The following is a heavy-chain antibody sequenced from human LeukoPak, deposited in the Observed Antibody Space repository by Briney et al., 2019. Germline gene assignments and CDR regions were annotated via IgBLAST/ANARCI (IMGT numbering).Heavy chain of an antibody. J-gene: IGHJ3*02. CDR2: IFYSGSA. V-gene: IGHV4-34*12. CDR3: ARLGWGDAFDI. D-gene: IGHD7-27*01. Sequence: SETLSLTCAVYGGSFSGYYWGWVRQPPGKGLQWIGHIFYSGSAYYSPSLKSRVTISVDTSQNQFSLKLTSVTAADTAVYYCARLGWGDAFDIWGQGTMVTVSS. CDR1: GGSFSGYY.